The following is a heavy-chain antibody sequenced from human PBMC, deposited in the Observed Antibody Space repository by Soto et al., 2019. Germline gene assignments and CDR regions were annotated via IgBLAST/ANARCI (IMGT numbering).Heavy chain of an antibody. CDR2: ISASGRDT. CDR1: GFTFSNYA. Sequence: PGGSLRLSCVASGFTFSNYAMSWVRQAPGKGLEWVSGISASGRDTYYADSVKDRFTISRDSFKNTLYLQTNSLRAEDTGTYYCAKGKTSGWYYFDYWGQGALVTVSS. J-gene: IGHJ4*02. D-gene: IGHD6-19*01. V-gene: IGHV3-23*01. CDR3: AKGKTSGWYYFDY.